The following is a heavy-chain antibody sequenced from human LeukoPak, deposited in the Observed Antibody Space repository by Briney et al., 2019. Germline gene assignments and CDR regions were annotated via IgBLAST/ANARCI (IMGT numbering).Heavy chain of an antibody. Sequence: SETLTLTCNVAGASARHSDYYCAWIRQPPGKGLQWIGSLYYTGSGYSNQSLQSRVTLSVDTAKNHFFLCLTFVTVADTAVYYCSRQVATTRGYLDSWGQGTLVTVSS. CDR2: LYYTGSG. CDR1: GASARHSDYY. D-gene: IGHD4-11*01. J-gene: IGHJ4*02. CDR3: SRQVATTRGYLDS. V-gene: IGHV4-39*01.